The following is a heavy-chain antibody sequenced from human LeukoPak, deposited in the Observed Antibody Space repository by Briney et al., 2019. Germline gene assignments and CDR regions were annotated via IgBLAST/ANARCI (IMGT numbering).Heavy chain of an antibody. V-gene: IGHV3-23*01. CDR3: AKKMTTRAFDI. CDR1: GFTFSNYA. D-gene: IGHD4-17*01. CDR2: ISTGGGVT. Sequence: GGSLRLSCAASGFTFSNYAMSWVRQAPGKGLEWVSGISTGGGVTYYADSVKGRFTMSRDNSKNTLFLQMNSLSAEDTAVYYCAKKMTTRAFDIWGQGTMVTVSS. J-gene: IGHJ3*02.